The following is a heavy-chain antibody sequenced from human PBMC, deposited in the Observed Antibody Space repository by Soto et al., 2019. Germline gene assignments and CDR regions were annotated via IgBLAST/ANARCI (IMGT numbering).Heavy chain of an antibody. J-gene: IGHJ6*02. CDR2: VNGGGDIT. D-gene: IGHD1-26*01. Sequence: EVQLLESGGGLVQPGGSLRLSCAASEFTCSSYSMIWVRQAPGKGLEWVSGVNGGGDITYYAESVKGLFTISRDKSKNTLYLQMNRRTAEDTAVFYCAGDQLGVTMDVWGQGTTVTVSS. V-gene: IGHV3-23*01. CDR1: EFTCSSYS. CDR3: AGDQLGVTMDV.